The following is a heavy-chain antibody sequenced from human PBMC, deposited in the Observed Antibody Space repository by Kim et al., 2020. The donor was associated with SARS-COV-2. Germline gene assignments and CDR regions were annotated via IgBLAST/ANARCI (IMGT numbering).Heavy chain of an antibody. V-gene: IGHV3-48*03. D-gene: IGHD5-18*01. CDR2: ISSSVSTI. CDR3: ARDLGTWIQPAGFGY. J-gene: IGHJ4*02. Sequence: GGSLRLSCAASGFTFSSYEMNWVRQAPGKGLEWVSYISSSVSTIYYADSVKGRFTISRDNAKNSLYLQMNSLRAEDTAVYYCARDLGTWIQPAGFGYWGQGTLVTVSS. CDR1: GFTFSSYE.